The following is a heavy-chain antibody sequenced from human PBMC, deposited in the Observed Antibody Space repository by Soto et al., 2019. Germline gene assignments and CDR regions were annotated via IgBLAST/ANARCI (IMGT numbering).Heavy chain of an antibody. CDR1: GITFSTFV. CDR3: ARGTSDYDTSGYFFDY. V-gene: IGHV3-23*01. D-gene: IGHD5-12*01. CDR2: ISTNGGNT. Sequence: GGSLRLSCAASGITFSTFVMNWVRQAPGKGLQWVSAISTNGGNTYYADSVKGRFTISRDNSKNTLYLQMNNLRVEDTAVYYCARGTSDYDTSGYFFDYWGQGTLVTVSS. J-gene: IGHJ4*02.